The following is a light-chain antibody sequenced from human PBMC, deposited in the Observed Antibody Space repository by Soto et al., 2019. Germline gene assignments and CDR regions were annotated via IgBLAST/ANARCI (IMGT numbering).Light chain of an antibody. CDR2: GAS. V-gene: IGKV3D-20*02. J-gene: IGKJ5*01. Sequence: EIVLTQSPGTLSLSAGERATLSCRASLSVSSSYFAWYQQKPGQAPRLLIYGASTRATGIPARFSGSGSGTDFTLTISSLEPEDFAVYYCQQRSNWPPITVGQGTRLEIK. CDR1: LSVSSSY. CDR3: QQRSNWPPIT.